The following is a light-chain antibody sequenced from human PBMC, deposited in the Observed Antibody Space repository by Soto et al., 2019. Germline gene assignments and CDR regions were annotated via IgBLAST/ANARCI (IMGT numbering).Light chain of an antibody. J-gene: IGLJ2*01. CDR3: AAWDDSLSGFVV. Sequence: QSVLTPPPSASGTPGQRVTISCSGSSSNIGSNYVYWYQQLPGTATKLLIYRNNQRPSGVPDRFSGSKSGTSASLAISGLRSEDEADYYWAAWDDSLSGFVVFGGGTKLTVL. V-gene: IGLV1-47*01. CDR2: RNN. CDR1: SSNIGSNY.